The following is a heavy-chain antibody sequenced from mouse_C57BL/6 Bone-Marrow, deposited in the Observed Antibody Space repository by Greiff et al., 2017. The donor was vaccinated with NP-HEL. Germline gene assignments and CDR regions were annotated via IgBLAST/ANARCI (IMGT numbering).Heavy chain of an antibody. CDR2: IDPSDSYT. Sequence: QVQLQQPGAELVKPGASVKLSCKASGYTFTSYWMQWVKQRPGQGLEWIGEIDPSDSYTNYNQKFKGKATLTVDTSSSTAYMQRSSLTSEDSAVYYCARDYSIVYYFDYWGQGTTLTVSS. CDR3: ARDYSIVYYFDY. V-gene: IGHV1-50*01. J-gene: IGHJ2*01. D-gene: IGHD2-5*01. CDR1: GYTFTSYW.